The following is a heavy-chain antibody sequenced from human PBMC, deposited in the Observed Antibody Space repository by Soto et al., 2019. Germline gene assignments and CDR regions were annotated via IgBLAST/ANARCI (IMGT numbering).Heavy chain of an antibody. CDR2: IYYSGST. J-gene: IGHJ4*02. CDR1: GGSISSYY. Sequence: SETLSLTCTVSGGSISSYYWSWIRQPPGKGLEWIGYIYYSGSTNYNPPLKSRVTISVDTSKNQFSLKLSSVTAADTAMYYCARAPRGNYGYPSYFDYWGQGTLVTVSS. CDR3: ARAPRGNYGYPSYFDY. V-gene: IGHV4-59*01. D-gene: IGHD3-10*01.